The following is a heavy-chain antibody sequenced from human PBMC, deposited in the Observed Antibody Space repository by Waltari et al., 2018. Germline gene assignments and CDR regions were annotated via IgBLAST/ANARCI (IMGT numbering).Heavy chain of an antibody. J-gene: IGHJ4*02. D-gene: IGHD3-16*02. CDR2: IYXRGST. Sequence: VQLQEXGPGXVKPSETLSFTCPVSGGTISGFYWSWIRQSPGXGLEWXGYIYXRGSTXYNSSLKSRVXISVDTSKNQFSLHLTSXTAADTGIXYXARXRYVWGGFRLDXWGQGTLLSVSS. CDR1: GGTISGFY. CDR3: ARXRYVWGGFRLDX. V-gene: IGHV4-59*01.